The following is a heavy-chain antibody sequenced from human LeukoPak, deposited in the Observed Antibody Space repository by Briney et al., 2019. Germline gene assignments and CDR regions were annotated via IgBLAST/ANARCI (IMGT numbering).Heavy chain of an antibody. D-gene: IGHD6-13*01. Sequence: PGGSLRLSCAASGFTFRDYSMSWVRQAPGKGLEWVASITSGSSFTYYADSVKGRFTISRDNAQNSLYLQMNGLRAEDTAVYYCASQGVWSSSWYEYWGQGTLVTVSS. J-gene: IGHJ4*02. CDR2: ITSGSSFT. CDR1: GFTFRDYS. V-gene: IGHV3-21*01. CDR3: ASQGVWSSSWYEY.